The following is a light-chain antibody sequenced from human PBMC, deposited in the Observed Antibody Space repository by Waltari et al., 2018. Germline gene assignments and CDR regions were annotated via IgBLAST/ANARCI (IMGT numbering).Light chain of an antibody. J-gene: IGLJ3*02. CDR3: GAWDDGVKEWV. V-gene: IGLV1-44*01. CDR1: IYNIGINT. CDR2: STP. Sequence: QSVLTQPPSASGTPGRRVTISCSGTIYNIGINTVNWYPQFPGSAPKLLIFSTPQRPSGVPDRFAASKSGTSASLAINGLQAADEADYYCGAWDDGVKEWVFGGGTKLTVL.